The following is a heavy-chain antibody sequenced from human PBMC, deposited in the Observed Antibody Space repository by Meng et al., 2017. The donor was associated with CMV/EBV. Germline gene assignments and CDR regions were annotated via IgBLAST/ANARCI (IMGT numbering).Heavy chain of an antibody. CDR2: INPNSGGS. CDR1: GYTFTGYY. CDR3: ARVRYPVYDDPGPGSTATNGYYYGMDV. Sequence: ASVKVSCKASGYTFTGYYMHWLRQAPGQGLEGMGWINPNSGGSNYAQKFQGRVTMTRDTSISTAYMERSRLRSDDTAVYYCARVRYPVYDDPGPGSTATNGYYYGMDVWGQGTTVTVSS. J-gene: IGHJ6*02. D-gene: IGHD2-15*01. V-gene: IGHV1-2*02.